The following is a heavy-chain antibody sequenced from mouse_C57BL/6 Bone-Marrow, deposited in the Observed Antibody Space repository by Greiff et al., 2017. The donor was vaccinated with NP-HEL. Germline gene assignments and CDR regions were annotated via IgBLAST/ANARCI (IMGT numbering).Heavy chain of an antibody. D-gene: IGHD2-2*01. CDR1: GYTFTSYG. CDR3: ASGHGSYAMDY. V-gene: IGHV1-81*01. Sequence: QVQLQQSGAELARPGASVELSCKASGYTFTSYGISWVKQRTGQGLEWIGEIYPRSGNTYYNEKFKGKATLTADKSSSTAYMELRSLTSEDSAVYFCASGHGSYAMDYWGQGTSVTVSS. J-gene: IGHJ4*01. CDR2: IYPRSGNT.